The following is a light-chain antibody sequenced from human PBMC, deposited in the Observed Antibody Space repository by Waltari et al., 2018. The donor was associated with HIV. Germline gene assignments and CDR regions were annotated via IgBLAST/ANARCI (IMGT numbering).Light chain of an antibody. CDR2: EDN. V-gene: IGLV6-57*03. CDR1: SGSIASNY. CDR3: TSYSYSHHFA. J-gene: IGLJ3*02. Sequence: NFMLTQPHSVSESPGKTVTISCTRSSGSIASNYVQWYQQRPGSAPTTVMYEDNQRPSGVPDRFSGSIDRSSNAASLTISGLKTEDEGDYYCTSYSYSHHFAFGGGTTLTVL.